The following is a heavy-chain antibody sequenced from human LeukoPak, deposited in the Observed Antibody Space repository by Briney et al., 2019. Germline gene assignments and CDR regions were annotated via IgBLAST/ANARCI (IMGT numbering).Heavy chain of an antibody. CDR2: IHYSGST. D-gene: IGHD6-6*01. CDR1: GGSISTYY. Sequence: SETLSPTCTVSGGSISTYYWSWIRQSPGEGLEWIGYIHYSGSTKYNPSLKSRVTISVDTSMNQFSLRVRSVTAADTAVYYCARGRSGAARFYYFDYWGQGTLVTVSS. J-gene: IGHJ4*02. CDR3: ARGRSGAARFYYFDY. V-gene: IGHV4-59*01.